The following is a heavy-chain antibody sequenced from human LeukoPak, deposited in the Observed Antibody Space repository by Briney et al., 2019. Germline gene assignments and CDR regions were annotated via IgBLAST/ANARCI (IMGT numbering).Heavy chain of an antibody. CDR2: ISSSSSYI. CDR1: GFTFSNYA. J-gene: IGHJ4*02. Sequence: PGGSLRLSCAASGFTFSNYAMSWVRQAPGKGLEWVSSISSSSSYIYYADSVKGRFTISRDNAKNSLYLQMNSLRAKDTAVYYCARFYGSGSYYKYYFDYWGQGALVTVSS. D-gene: IGHD3-10*01. CDR3: ARFYGSGSYYKYYFDY. V-gene: IGHV3-21*01.